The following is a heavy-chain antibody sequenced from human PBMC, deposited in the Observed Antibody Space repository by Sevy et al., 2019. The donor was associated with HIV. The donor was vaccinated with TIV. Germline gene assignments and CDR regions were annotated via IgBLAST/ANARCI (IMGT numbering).Heavy chain of an antibody. CDR3: ARDSPKGMDV. CDR2: KKQDGREK. J-gene: IGHJ6*02. CDR1: GFTFSSYA. Sequence: GRSLRLSCAASGFTFSSYAMHWVRQAPAKGLEWVANKKQDGREKYYVDPVKGRFTISRDNAKNSLYLQMNSLRAEDTAVYYCARDSPKGMDVWGQGTTVTVSS. V-gene: IGHV3-7*03.